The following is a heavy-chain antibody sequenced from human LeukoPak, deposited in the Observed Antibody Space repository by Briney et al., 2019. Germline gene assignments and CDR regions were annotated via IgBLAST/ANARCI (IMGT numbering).Heavy chain of an antibody. J-gene: IGHJ6*03. V-gene: IGHV4-38-2*02. CDR2: IYHSGST. D-gene: IGHD4-17*01. CDR3: ASDLRVYGDYSYYYYYMDV. Sequence: SETLSLTCTVSGFSLSSGYYWGWIRQSPGKGLEWIGEIYHSGSTNYNPSLKSRVTISVDKSKNQFSLKLSSVTAADTAVYYCASDLRVYGDYSYYYYYMDVWGKGTTVTISS. CDR1: GFSLSSGYY.